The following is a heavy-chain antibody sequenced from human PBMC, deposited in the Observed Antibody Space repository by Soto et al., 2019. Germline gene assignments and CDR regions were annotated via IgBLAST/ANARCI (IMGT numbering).Heavy chain of an antibody. CDR1: GFTFGDYA. D-gene: IGHD3-16*01. J-gene: IGHJ4*02. V-gene: IGHV3-49*04. CDR2: IRSKAYGGTT. Sequence: SGGSLRLSCTASGFTFGDYAMSWVRQAPGKGLEWVGFIRSKAYGGTTEYAASVKGRFTISRDDSKSIAYLQMNSLKTEDTAVYYCTRDPPLGGDFDYWGQGTLVTVSS. CDR3: TRDPPLGGDFDY.